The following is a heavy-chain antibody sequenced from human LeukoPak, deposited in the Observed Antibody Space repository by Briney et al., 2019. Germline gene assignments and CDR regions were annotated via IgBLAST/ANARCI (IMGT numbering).Heavy chain of an antibody. D-gene: IGHD3-3*01. CDR2: IYYSGST. CDR1: GGSISSSSYY. J-gene: IGHJ6*02. CDR3: ASSGVRFLEWLLEDPYYGMDV. V-gene: IGHV4-39*01. Sequence: TSETLSLTCTVSGGSISSSSYYWGWIRQPPRKGLEWIGSIYYSGSTYYNPSLKSRVTISVDTSKNQFSLKLSSVTAADTAVYYCASSGVRFLEWLLEDPYYGMDVWGQGTTVTVSS.